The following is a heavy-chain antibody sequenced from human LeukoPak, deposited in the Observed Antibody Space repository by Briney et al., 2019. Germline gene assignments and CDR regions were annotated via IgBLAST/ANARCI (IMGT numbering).Heavy chain of an antibody. CDR1: GFTVSSNY. CDR2: IYSGGST. J-gene: IGHJ4*02. Sequence: PGGSLRLSCAASGFTVSSNYMSWVRQAPGKGLEWVSVIYSGGSTYYADSVKDRFTISRDNAKDSLYVQMNSLRAEDTAVYYCARDVRAGNFDYWGQGTLVTVSS. D-gene: IGHD3-10*01. V-gene: IGHV3-53*01. CDR3: ARDVRAGNFDY.